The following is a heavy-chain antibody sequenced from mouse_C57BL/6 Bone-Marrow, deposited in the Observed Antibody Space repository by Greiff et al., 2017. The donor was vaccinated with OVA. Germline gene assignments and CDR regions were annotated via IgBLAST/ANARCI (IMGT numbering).Heavy chain of an antibody. D-gene: IGHD2-5*01. CDR1: GYAFSSSW. V-gene: IGHV1-82*01. CDR2: IYPGDGDT. J-gene: IGHJ4*01. Sequence: VQRVESGPELVKPGASVKISCKASGYAFSSSWMNWVKQRPGKGLEWIGRIYPGDGDTNYNGKFKGKATLTADKSSSTAYMQLSSLTSEDSAVSFCARRGYSNPYYAMDYWGQGTSVTVSS. CDR3: ARRGYSNPYYAMDY.